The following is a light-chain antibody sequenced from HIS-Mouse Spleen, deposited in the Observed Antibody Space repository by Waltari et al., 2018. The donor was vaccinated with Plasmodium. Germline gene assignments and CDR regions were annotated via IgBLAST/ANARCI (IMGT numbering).Light chain of an antibody. CDR3: SSYAGSNNLV. CDR2: EVS. Sequence: QSALTQPPSASGSPGQSVTISCTGTSSDVGGYNYVSWYQQHPGKAPTLMIYEVSKRPSGGPDRFSGSKYGNTASLTVSGRQAEDEADYYCSSYAGSNNLVFGGGTKLTVL. CDR1: SSDVGGYNY. V-gene: IGLV2-8*01. J-gene: IGLJ2*01.